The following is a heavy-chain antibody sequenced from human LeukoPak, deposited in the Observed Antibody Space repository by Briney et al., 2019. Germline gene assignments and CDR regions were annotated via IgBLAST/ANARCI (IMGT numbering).Heavy chain of an antibody. CDR3: AENPHDCSSTSCYHVGYYYGMDV. CDR1: GFTFSSYG. J-gene: IGHJ6*02. CDR2: ISYDGSNK. D-gene: IGHD2-2*01. V-gene: IGHV3-30*03. Sequence: PGRSLRLSCAASGFTFSSYGMHWVRQAPGKGLEWVAVISYDGSNKYYADSVKGRFTISRDNSKNTLYLQMNSLRAEDTAVYYCAENPHDCSSTSCYHVGYYYGMDVWGQGTTVTVSS.